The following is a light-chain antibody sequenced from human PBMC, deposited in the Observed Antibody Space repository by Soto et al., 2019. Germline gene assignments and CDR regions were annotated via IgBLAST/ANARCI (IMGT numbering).Light chain of an antibody. Sequence: DIQMTQSPSTLSASVGDRVTITCRASQSTSSWLAWYQQKPGKAPKLLIYKASSLESGVPSRFSGSGSGTEFTLTISSLQPDDFATYYCQQKQTFGQGARWIS. CDR2: KAS. CDR3: QQKQT. V-gene: IGKV1-5*03. CDR1: QSTSSW. J-gene: IGKJ1*01.